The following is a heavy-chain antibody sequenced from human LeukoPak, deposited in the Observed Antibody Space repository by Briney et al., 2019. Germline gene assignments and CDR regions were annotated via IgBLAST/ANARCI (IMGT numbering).Heavy chain of an antibody. CDR1: GGSISSGSYY. CDR2: IYTSGST. D-gene: IGHD6-13*01. V-gene: IGHV4-61*02. J-gene: IGHJ3*02. CDR3: AMGQQLVSDAFDI. Sequence: SQTLSLTCTVSGGSISSGSYYWNWIRQPAGKGLEWIGRIYTSGSTNYNPSLKSRVTISVDTSKNQFSLKLSSVTAADTAVYYCAMGQQLVSDAFDIWGQGTMVTVSS.